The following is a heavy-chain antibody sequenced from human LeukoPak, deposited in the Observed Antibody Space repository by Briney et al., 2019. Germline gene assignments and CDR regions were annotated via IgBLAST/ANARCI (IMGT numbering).Heavy chain of an antibody. Sequence: ASVKVSRKASGYTFTGYLMHWVRQAPGQGLEWIGWINPNIGATKYARKFQGRVTMTRDTSISTAYMEVSRLRSDDTAVYYCARGQLTDDLDYWGQGTLGTGSS. CDR2: INPNIGAT. J-gene: IGHJ4*02. D-gene: IGHD1-14*01. CDR3: ARGQLTDDLDY. CDR1: GYTFTGYL. V-gene: IGHV1-2*02.